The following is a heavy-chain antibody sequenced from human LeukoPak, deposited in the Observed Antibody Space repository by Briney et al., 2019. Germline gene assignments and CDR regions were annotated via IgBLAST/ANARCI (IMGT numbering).Heavy chain of an antibody. V-gene: IGHV4-39*07. Sequence: TSETLSLTCTVSGGSISSSSYYWGWIRQPPGKGLEWIGSIYHSGSTYYNPSLKSRVTISVDTSKNQFSLKLSSVTAADTAVYYCAREKIAAAGLDYWGQGTLVTVSS. J-gene: IGHJ4*02. CDR2: IYHSGST. CDR1: GGSISSSSYY. CDR3: AREKIAAAGLDY. D-gene: IGHD6-13*01.